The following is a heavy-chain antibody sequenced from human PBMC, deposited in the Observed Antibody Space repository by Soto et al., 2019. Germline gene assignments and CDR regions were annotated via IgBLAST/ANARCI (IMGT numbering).Heavy chain of an antibody. CDR1: GGTFSSYA. CDR3: ASAITMIVVVSVSTGFDY. D-gene: IGHD3-22*01. J-gene: IGHJ4*02. Sequence: SVKVSCKASGGTFSSYAISWVRQAPGQGLEWMGGIIPIFGTANYAQKFQGRVTITADESTSTAYMELSSLRSEDTAVYYCASAITMIVVVSVSTGFDYWGQGTLVTVSS. CDR2: IIPIFGTA. V-gene: IGHV1-69*13.